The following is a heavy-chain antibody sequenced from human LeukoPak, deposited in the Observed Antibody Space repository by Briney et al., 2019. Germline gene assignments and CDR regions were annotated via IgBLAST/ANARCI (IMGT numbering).Heavy chain of an antibody. CDR1: GFTFSSHG. V-gene: IGHV3-33*01. Sequence: GGSLRLSCAASGFTFSSHGMHWVRQAPGKGLEWVSIIWYDGSDEYYADPVKGRFTISRDNSKNTLYLRMNSLRAEDTAVYYCARDGGYHTSGPFDYWGQGTLVTVSS. J-gene: IGHJ4*02. CDR3: ARDGGYHTSGPFDY. CDR2: IWYDGSDE. D-gene: IGHD3-22*01.